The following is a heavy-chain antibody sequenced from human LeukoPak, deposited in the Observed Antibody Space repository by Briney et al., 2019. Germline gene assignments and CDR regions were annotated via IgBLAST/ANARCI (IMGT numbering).Heavy chain of an antibody. CDR2: ISYDGSNK. CDR1: GFTFSSYG. V-gene: IGHV3-30*18. CDR3: AKDQVRGKRRSDAFDI. Sequence: GGSLRLSCAASGFTFSSYGMHWVRQAPGKGLEGVAVISYDGSNKYYADSVKGRFTISRDNSKNTLCLQMNSLRAEDTAVYYCAKDQVRGKRRSDAFDIWGQGTMVTVSS. J-gene: IGHJ3*02. D-gene: IGHD4-23*01.